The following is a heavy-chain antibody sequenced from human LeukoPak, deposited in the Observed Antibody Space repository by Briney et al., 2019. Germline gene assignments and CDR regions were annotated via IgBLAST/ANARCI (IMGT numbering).Heavy chain of an antibody. V-gene: IGHV5-51*01. CDR3: ARRGSSPDY. D-gene: IGHD2-15*01. J-gene: IGHJ4*02. Sequence: GESLKISCQIFGYSFPSLWVGWVRQRPGQGLEWVGTIYPGGSDARYSPSFQGQVTISADKSISTAYLQWSSLKASDTAMYYCARRGSSPDYWGQGTLVTVSS. CDR1: GYSFPSLW. CDR2: IYPGGSDA.